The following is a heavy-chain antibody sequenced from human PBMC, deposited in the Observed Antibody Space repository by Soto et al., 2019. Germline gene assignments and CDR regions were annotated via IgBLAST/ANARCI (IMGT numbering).Heavy chain of an antibody. CDR3: ARGDKNNDYYFDH. CDR2: IYNNGGS. Sequence: QLQESGSGLVKPSQTLSLTCVVSGASISSGDYAWNWVRQPPGKGLEWLGYIYNNGGSYYNPSLKSRVTISLDRSQNHFSLRLNSVTAADTALYFCARGDKNNDYYFDHWGQGTLVTVTS. D-gene: IGHD3-16*01. J-gene: IGHJ4*02. CDR1: GASISSGDYA. V-gene: IGHV4-30-2*01.